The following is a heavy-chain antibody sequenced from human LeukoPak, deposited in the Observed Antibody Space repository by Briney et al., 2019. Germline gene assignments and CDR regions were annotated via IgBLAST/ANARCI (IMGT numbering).Heavy chain of an antibody. Sequence: SETLSLTCSVSGGSISPYYWSWIRQPPGKGLEWIGYIYYSGTTNYNPSLQSRVTISVDTSKNQFSLKLSSVTAADTAVYYCARPGGAFWYFDLWGRGTLVTVSS. CDR3: ARPGGAFWYFDL. V-gene: IGHV4-59*01. J-gene: IGHJ2*01. D-gene: IGHD4/OR15-4a*01. CDR2: IYYSGTT. CDR1: GGSISPYY.